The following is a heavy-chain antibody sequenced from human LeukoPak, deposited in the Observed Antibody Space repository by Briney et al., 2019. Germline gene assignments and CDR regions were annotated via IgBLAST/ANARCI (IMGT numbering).Heavy chain of an antibody. V-gene: IGHV3-7*01. CDR3: ASSWYGNWFDP. J-gene: IGHJ5*02. Sequence: GGSLRLACAASGFTFSSYWMSWVRQAPGKGLEWVANIKQDGSEKYYVDSVKGRFTISRDNAKNSLYLQMNSLRAEDTAVYYCASSWYGNWFDPSGQGTLVTVSS. CDR2: IKQDGSEK. D-gene: IGHD6-13*01. CDR1: GFTFSSYW.